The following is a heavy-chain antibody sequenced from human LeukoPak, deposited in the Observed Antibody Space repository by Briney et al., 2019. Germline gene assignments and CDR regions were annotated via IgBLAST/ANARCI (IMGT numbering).Heavy chain of an antibody. CDR3: ARGYSSSNFDY. J-gene: IGHJ4*02. Sequence: ASVKVSCKASGYTFTTYYMHWVRQSPGQGLEWMGIINPSVGRTSYAQKFQGRVTMTRDKSTSTVYMELSRLRSEDTAVYYCARGYSSSNFDYWGEGTLVTVSS. CDR2: INPSVGRT. V-gene: IGHV1-46*01. CDR1: GYTFTTYY. D-gene: IGHD6-6*01.